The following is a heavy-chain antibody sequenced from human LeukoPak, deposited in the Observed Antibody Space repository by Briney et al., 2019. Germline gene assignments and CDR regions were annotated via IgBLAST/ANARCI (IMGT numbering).Heavy chain of an antibody. CDR2: MYTSGST. D-gene: IGHD3-16*01. CDR3: ARDDNV. Sequence: SETLSLTCSVSGGSISSGSYYWSWIRQPAGKALEWIGRMYTSGSTNYNPSLKSRVTISIDTSKNQFSLRLNSVTAADTAMYYCARDDNVWGQGTLVTVSS. CDR1: GGSISSGSYY. V-gene: IGHV4-61*02. J-gene: IGHJ4*02.